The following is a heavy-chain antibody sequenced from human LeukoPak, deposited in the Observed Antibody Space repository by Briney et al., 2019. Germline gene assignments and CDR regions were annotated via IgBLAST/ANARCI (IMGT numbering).Heavy chain of an antibody. V-gene: IGHV3-23*01. J-gene: IGHJ3*02. D-gene: IGHD2-2*02. CDR3: AKDRIPQTYGVNDAFDI. Sequence: GGSLRLSCAASGFTFSSYAMSWVRQAPGKGLEWVSAISGSGGSTYYADSVKGRFTISRDNSKNTLFLQMNSLRAEDTAVYYCAKDRIPQTYGVNDAFDIWGQGTMVTVSS. CDR2: ISGSGGST. CDR1: GFTFSSYA.